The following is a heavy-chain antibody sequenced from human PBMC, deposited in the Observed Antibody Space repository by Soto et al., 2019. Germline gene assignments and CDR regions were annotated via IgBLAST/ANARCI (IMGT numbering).Heavy chain of an antibody. CDR2: SYITGST. D-gene: IGHD3-10*01. Sequence: SETLSLTCSVSCGSIGTSYWTWIRQTAGTGLEWIGRSYITGSTNIHPSLKSRVAMSVDTAENQFSLKLTSATAADTAVYYCARGGLDGFDLWGQGTMVTVS. V-gene: IGHV4-4*07. CDR1: CGSIGTSY. J-gene: IGHJ3*01. CDR3: ARGGLDGFDL.